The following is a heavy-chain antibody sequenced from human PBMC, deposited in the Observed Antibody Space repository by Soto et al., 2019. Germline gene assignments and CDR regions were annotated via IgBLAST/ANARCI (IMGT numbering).Heavy chain of an antibody. V-gene: IGHV3-48*03. CDR3: ERFPLRARKGWFDP. D-gene: IGHD4-17*01. CDR2: ISSSGSTI. Sequence: PGGSLRLSCAASGFTFSSYEMNWLRQAPGKGLEWVSYISSSGSTIYYADSVKGRFTISRDNAKNSLYLLMNSLRAEDTAVYYCERFPLRARKGWFDPWGQGTLVTVSS. J-gene: IGHJ5*02. CDR1: GFTFSSYE.